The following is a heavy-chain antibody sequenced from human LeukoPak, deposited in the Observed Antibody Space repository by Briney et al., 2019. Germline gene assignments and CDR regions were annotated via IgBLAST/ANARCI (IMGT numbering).Heavy chain of an antibody. CDR1: GYAFTSVG. V-gene: IGHV1-18*01. Sequence: VASVTVSCKASGYAFTSVGITWVRRAPGQGLEWMGWISPYNGNTRYAQKFQGRVAMTTDTSTTTAYMELRGLRFNDTAVYYCARAGPGSGWYFDYWGQGTLVTVSS. CDR2: ISPYNGNT. J-gene: IGHJ4*02. CDR3: ARAGPGSGWYFDY. D-gene: IGHD6-19*01.